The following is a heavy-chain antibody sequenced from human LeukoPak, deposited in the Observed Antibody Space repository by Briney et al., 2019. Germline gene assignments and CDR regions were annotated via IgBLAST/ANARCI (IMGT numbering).Heavy chain of an antibody. CDR2: ISAYNGNT. CDR1: GYTFTSYD. V-gene: IGHV1-18*01. Sequence: ASVKVSCKTSGYTFTSYDINWVRQAPGQGLEWMGWISAYNGNTNYAQKLQGRVTMTTDTSTSTAYMELRSLRSDDTAVYYCARLKGRDNWFDPWGQGTLVTVSS. CDR3: ARLKGRDNWFDP. J-gene: IGHJ5*02.